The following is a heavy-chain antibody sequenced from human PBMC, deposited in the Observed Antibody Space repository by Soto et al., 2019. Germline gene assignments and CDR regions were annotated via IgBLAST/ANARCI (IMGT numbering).Heavy chain of an antibody. CDR2: ISGSGGTT. V-gene: IGHV3-23*01. D-gene: IGHD6-13*01. Sequence: EVQLLESGGGLVQPEGSLRLSCAASGFSFSTYAMSWVRQAPGKGLEWVSGISGSGGTTYYADSVKGRFTISRDNSKNTLYLQVNSLRAEDTAVYYCAKDPAAAGAISRYFQHWGQGTLVTVSS. CDR3: AKDPAAAGAISRYFQH. J-gene: IGHJ1*01. CDR1: GFSFSTYA.